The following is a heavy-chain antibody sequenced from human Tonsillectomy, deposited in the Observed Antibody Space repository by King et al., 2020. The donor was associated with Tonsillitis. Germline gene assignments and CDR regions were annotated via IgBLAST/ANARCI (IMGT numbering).Heavy chain of an antibody. Sequence: QLVQSGGDLVQPGGSLRLSCSASGSTFSGYSMHWVRQAPGKGLEYVSAISSNGGNTYYADSVKGRFTISRDNSENTLYLQMSSLRTEDTAVYYCVKVVDAAMVSGGDYWGQGTLVTVSS. D-gene: IGHD5-18*01. CDR3: VKVVDAAMVSGGDY. V-gene: IGHV3-64D*06. CDR1: GSTFSGYS. CDR2: ISSNGGNT. J-gene: IGHJ4*02.